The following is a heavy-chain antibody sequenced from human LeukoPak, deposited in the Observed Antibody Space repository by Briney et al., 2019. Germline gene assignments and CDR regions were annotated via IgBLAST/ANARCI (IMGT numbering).Heavy chain of an antibody. V-gene: IGHV3-23*01. J-gene: IGHJ4*02. CDR3: AKRGVVIRAVLVVGFHKEAYYFDS. Sequence: GGSLRLSCVVSGITLSNYGMSWVRQAPGKGLEWVAGISDRGGSTNYADSEKGRFTISRDNPKNTLYLQMNSLRSEDTAVYFCAKRGVVIRAVLVVGFHKEAYYFDSWGQGALVTVSS. CDR2: ISDRGGST. D-gene: IGHD2-15*01. CDR1: GITLSNYG.